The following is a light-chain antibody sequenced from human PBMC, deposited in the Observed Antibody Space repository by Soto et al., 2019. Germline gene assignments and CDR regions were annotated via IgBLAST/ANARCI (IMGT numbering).Light chain of an antibody. CDR3: QPRSDWPLT. CDR1: QSVSSY. J-gene: IGKJ1*01. CDR2: DAS. V-gene: IGKV3-11*01. Sequence: EIVLTQSPATLSLSPGERATLSCRSSQSVSSYFAWYQQKPGQAPRLLIYDASNRATGIPARFSGSGSGTDFTLPISSLEPEDFAVYYCQPRSDWPLTFGQGTQVEIK.